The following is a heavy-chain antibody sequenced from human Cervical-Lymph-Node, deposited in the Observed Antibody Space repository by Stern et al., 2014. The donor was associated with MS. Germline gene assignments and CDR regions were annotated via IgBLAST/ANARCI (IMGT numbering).Heavy chain of an antibody. D-gene: IGHD6-13*01. CDR2: IFWDDDE. CDR1: GFSLSTSGVG. V-gene: IGHV2-5*02. CDR3: AHSPVRYSSSWYAYFDY. Sequence: QVPLKESGPTLVKPTQTLTLTCTFSGFSLSTSGVGVGWIRQPPGKALEWLALIFWDDDERYSPSLKSRLTITKDTSKNQVVLTMTNMDPVDTATYYCAHSPVRYSSSWYAYFDYWGRGALVTVSS. J-gene: IGHJ4*02.